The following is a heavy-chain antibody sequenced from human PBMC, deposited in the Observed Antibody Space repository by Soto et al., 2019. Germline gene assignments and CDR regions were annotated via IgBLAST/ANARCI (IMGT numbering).Heavy chain of an antibody. Sequence: VASVKVSCKASGYTFTSYGISWVRQAPGQGLEWMGWISAYNGNTNYAQKLQGRVTMTTDTSTSTAYMELRSLRSDDTAVYYCASSPHSLDFPEHWGQGTLVTVSS. CDR1: GYTFTSYG. J-gene: IGHJ1*01. CDR2: ISAYNGNT. CDR3: ASSPHSLDFPEH. D-gene: IGHD3-16*01. V-gene: IGHV1-18*01.